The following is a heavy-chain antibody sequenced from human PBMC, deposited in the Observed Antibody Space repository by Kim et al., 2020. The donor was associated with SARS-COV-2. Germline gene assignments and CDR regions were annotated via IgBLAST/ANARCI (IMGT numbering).Heavy chain of an antibody. J-gene: IGHJ5*02. Sequence: LNGRVTISIDTSKNQFSLKLSSVTAADTAVYYCARHRMRESIAARFWFDPWGQGTLVTVSS. CDR3: ARHRMRESIAARFWFDP. D-gene: IGHD6-6*01. V-gene: IGHV4-39*01.